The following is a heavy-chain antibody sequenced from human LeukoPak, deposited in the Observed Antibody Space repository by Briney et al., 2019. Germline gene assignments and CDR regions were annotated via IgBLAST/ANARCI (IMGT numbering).Heavy chain of an antibody. CDR1: GGSISSGSYY. Sequence: SETLSLTCTVSGGSISSGSYYWSWIRQPAGKGLEWIGRIYTSGSTNYNPSLKSRVTISVDTSKNQFSLKLNSVTAADTAVYYCAREITIFGVVRFDPWGQGTLVTVSS. J-gene: IGHJ5*02. CDR2: IYTSGST. V-gene: IGHV4-61*02. CDR3: AREITIFGVVRFDP. D-gene: IGHD3-3*01.